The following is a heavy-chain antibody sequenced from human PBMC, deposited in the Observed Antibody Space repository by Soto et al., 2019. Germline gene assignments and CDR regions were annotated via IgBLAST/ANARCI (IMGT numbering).Heavy chain of an antibody. D-gene: IGHD2-8*01. CDR1: GGSISNKRYY. CDR3: ARHVSLGYCTTHSRDLLYWFDA. V-gene: IGHV4-39*01. Sequence: PSETLSLTCTVSGGSISNKRYYWGWIRQRPGKGLEWIGSIPYSGSTYDNPSLKSRVTISVDTSKNQLSLKLKSVTAADTAVYYCARHVSLGYCTTHSRDLLYWFDAWGQG. CDR2: IPYSGST. J-gene: IGHJ5*02.